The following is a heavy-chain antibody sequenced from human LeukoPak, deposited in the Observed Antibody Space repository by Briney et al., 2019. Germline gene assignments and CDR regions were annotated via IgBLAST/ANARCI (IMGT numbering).Heavy chain of an antibody. CDR1: GFIFSTYS. CDR2: ISSARSTT. J-gene: IGHJ4*02. Sequence: GGSXRLSCSASGFIFSTYSMKWVRQXPGKGLEWLSYISSARSTTYYAASVKGRFTISRDNAKSSLYLQMNSLRDEDTAVYYCARVSTDWSLDYWGQGTLVTVSS. V-gene: IGHV3-48*02. D-gene: IGHD6-19*01. CDR3: ARVSTDWSLDY.